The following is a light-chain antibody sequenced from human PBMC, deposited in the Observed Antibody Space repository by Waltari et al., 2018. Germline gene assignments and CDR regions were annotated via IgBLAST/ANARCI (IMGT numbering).Light chain of an antibody. CDR2: DED. Sequence: SSEMTQEPAVSVALGQTVRITCQGGGLRTFYANWYQQKPGQAPLLVIYDEDNRPSGIPDRCSGSRSGNTAFLTISGAQAEDEADYYCNTRDISGDHLVFGSGTKVTVL. CDR1: GLRTFY. J-gene: IGLJ1*01. CDR3: NTRDISGDHLV. V-gene: IGLV3-19*01.